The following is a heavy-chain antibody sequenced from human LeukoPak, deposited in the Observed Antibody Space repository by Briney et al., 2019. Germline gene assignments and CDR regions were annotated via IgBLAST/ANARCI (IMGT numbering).Heavy chain of an antibody. D-gene: IGHD6-19*01. J-gene: IGHJ4*02. CDR2: ISSSSSYI. Sequence: GGSLRLSCAASGFTFSSYSMNWVRQAPGKGLEGVSSISSSSSYIYYADSVKGRFTISRDNAKNSLYLQMNSLRAEDTAVYYCAREGYSSGWYGYWGQGTLFIVSS. V-gene: IGHV3-21*01. CDR3: AREGYSSGWYGY. CDR1: GFTFSSYS.